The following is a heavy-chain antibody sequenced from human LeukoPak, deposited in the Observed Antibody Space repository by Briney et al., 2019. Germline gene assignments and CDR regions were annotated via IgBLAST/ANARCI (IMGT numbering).Heavy chain of an antibody. CDR1: GYTFTTYY. V-gene: IGHV1-46*01. J-gene: IGHJ4*02. Sequence: ASVKVSCKASGYTFTTYYIHWVRQAPGQGLEWMGIINPTGGRTTYAQKFQGRVTMTRDTSTSTVFMEVNSQRSEDTAVYYCALYSSTWYWGQGTLVTVSS. D-gene: IGHD6-13*01. CDR2: INPTGGRT. CDR3: ALYSSTWY.